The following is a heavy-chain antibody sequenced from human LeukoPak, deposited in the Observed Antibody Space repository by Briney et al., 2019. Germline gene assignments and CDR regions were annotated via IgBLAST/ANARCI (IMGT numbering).Heavy chain of an antibody. J-gene: IGHJ4*02. D-gene: IGHD3-22*01. CDR1: GFTFSNAW. CDR2: IKSKTDGGTT. Sequence: GGSLRLSCAASGFTFSNAWTSWVRQAPGKGLEWVGRIKSKTDGGTTDYAAPVKGRFTISRDDSKNTLYLQMNSLKTEDTAVYYCIPYYDSSGYRQYYFDYWGQGTLVTVSS. CDR3: IPYYDSSGYRQYYFDY. V-gene: IGHV3-15*01.